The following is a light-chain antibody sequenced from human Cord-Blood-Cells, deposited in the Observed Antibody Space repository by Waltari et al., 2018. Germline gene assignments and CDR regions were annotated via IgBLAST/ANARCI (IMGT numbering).Light chain of an antibody. J-gene: IGKJ1*01. CDR2: WAS. CDR3: QQYYSTAQT. CDR1: QSVLYSSNNKNY. Sequence: DIVMTQSPDSLAVSLGERATINCKSRQSVLYSSNNKNYLAWYQQKPGQPLKLLIYWASTREAGVPDRCSGSGSGTDFTLTISSLQAEDVAVYYCQQYYSTAQTFGQGTKVEIK. V-gene: IGKV4-1*01.